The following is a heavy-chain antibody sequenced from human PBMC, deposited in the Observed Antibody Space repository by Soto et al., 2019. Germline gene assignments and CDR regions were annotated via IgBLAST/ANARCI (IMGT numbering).Heavy chain of an antibody. CDR1: GYTFTSYG. J-gene: IGHJ6*02. D-gene: IGHD2-8*01. CDR2: ISAYNGNT. V-gene: IGHV1-18*01. Sequence: ASVKLSCKASGYTFTSYGISWVRQAPGQGLEWMGWISAYNGNTNYAQKLQGRVTMTTDTSTSTAYMELRSLRSDDTAVYYCARVGAKYCTNGVCSPIRSFDYYYGMDVWGQGTTVTVSS. CDR3: ARVGAKYCTNGVCSPIRSFDYYYGMDV.